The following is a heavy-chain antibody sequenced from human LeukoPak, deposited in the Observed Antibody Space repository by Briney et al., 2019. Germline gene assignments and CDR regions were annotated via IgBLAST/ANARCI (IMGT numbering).Heavy chain of an antibody. CDR1: GFAFSSYA. V-gene: IGHV3-30*04. J-gene: IGHJ4*02. CDR3: AREGTDCSSTSCYFDY. D-gene: IGHD2-2*01. CDR2: ISYDGSDK. Sequence: GRSLRLSCAASGFAFSSYAMHWVRQAPGKGLEWVAVISYDGSDKYYADSVKGRFTTSRDNSKNTLYLQMNSLRAEDTAVYYCAREGTDCSSTSCYFDYWGQGTLVTVSS.